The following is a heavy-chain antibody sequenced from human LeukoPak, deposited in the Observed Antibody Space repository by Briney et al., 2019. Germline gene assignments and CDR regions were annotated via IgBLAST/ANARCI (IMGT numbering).Heavy chain of an antibody. CDR2: IIPIFGTA. CDR3: ARDFFGDGYNDAFDI. CDR1: GGTFNSYA. Sequence: ASVKVSCKASGGTFNSYAISWVRQAPGQGLEWMGGIIPIFGTANYAQKFQGRVTITADKSTSTAYMELSSLRSEDTAVYYCARDFFGDGYNDAFDIWGQGTMATVSS. J-gene: IGHJ3*02. V-gene: IGHV1-69*06. D-gene: IGHD5-24*01.